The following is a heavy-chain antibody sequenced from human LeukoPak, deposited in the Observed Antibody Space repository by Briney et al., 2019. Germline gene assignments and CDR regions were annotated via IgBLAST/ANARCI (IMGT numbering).Heavy chain of an antibody. V-gene: IGHV4-34*01. CDR2: INHSGST. CDR3: ARLRSSWSRYFDY. J-gene: IGHJ4*02. CDR1: GGSFSGYL. D-gene: IGHD6-13*01. Sequence: SETLSLTCAVYGGSFSGYLWSWIRQPPGKGLEWIGDINHSGSTNYNPSLKSRVTISVDTSKNQFSLKLSSVTAADTAVYYCARLRSSWSRYFDYWGQGTLVTVSS.